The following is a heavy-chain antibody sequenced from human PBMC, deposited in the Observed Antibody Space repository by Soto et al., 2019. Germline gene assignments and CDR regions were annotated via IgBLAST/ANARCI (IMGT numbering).Heavy chain of an antibody. D-gene: IGHD2-2*01. J-gene: IGHJ6*03. Sequence: SVKVSCKASGGTFSSYTISWVRQAPGQGLEWMGRIIPILGIANYAQKFQGRVTITADKSTSTAYMELSSLRSEDTAVYYCARGYCSSTSCYGGGYYYYYMDVWGKGTTVTVSS. CDR1: GGTFSSYT. V-gene: IGHV1-69*02. CDR3: ARGYCSSTSCYGGGYYYYYMDV. CDR2: IIPILGIA.